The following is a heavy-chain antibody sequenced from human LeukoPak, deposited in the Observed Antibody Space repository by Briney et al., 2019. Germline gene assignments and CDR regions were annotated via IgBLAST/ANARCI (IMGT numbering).Heavy chain of an antibody. V-gene: IGHV3-30*04. J-gene: IGHJ6*03. CDR2: ISYDGSNK. D-gene: IGHD1-1*01. CDR1: GFTFSSYA. CDR3: ARGGSTTGTTSYYYYMDV. Sequence: GGSLRLSCAASGFTFSSYAMHWVRQAPGKGLEWVAVISYDGSNKYYADSVKGRFTISRDNAKNSLYLQMNSLRAEDTAVYYCARGGSTTGTTSYYYYMDVWGKGTTVTVSS.